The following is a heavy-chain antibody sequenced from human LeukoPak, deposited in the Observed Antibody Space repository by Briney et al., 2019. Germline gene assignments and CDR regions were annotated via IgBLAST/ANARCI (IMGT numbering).Heavy chain of an antibody. CDR2: IYISGST. CDR3: ARDVPHESGYYAYYYYYMDV. J-gene: IGHJ6*03. V-gene: IGHV4-4*07. CDR1: GGSISSYY. D-gene: IGHD3-3*01. Sequence: SETLSLTCTVSGGSISSYYWSWIRQPAGKGLEWIGRIYISGSTNYNPSLKSRVTMSLDTSKNQFSLKLSSVTAADTAVYYCARDVPHESGYYAYYYYYMDVWGKGTTVTVSS.